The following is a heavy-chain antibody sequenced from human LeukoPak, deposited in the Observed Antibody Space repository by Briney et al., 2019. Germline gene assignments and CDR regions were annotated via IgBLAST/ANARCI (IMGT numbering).Heavy chain of an antibody. J-gene: IGHJ4*02. V-gene: IGHV1-58*02. CDR1: GFTFTSSA. CDR3: AADRYDSSGYYHFDY. Sequence: SVKVSCKASGFTFTSSAMQWVRQARGQRLEWIGWIVVGSGNTNYAQKFQERVIITRDMSTSTAYMELSSLRSEDTAVYYCAADRYDSSGYYHFDYWGQGTLVTVSS. D-gene: IGHD3-22*01. CDR2: IVVGSGNT.